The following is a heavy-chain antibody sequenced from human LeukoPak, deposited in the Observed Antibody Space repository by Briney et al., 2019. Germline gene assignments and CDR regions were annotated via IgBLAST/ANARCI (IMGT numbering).Heavy chain of an antibody. Sequence: GGSLRLSCTGSGFILGDYSMSWFRQAPGKGLEWVSGISGSGGSTYYADSVKGRFTISRDNSKNTLYLQMNSLRAEDTAVYYCAKNLNPFDYWGQGTLVTVSS. J-gene: IGHJ4*02. CDR2: ISGSGGST. CDR1: GFILGDYS. CDR3: AKNLNPFDY. V-gene: IGHV3-23*01.